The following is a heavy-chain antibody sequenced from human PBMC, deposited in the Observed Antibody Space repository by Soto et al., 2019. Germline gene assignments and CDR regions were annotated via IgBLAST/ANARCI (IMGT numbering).Heavy chain of an antibody. Sequence: PSETLSLTCTVSGGSISSYYWSWIRQPPGKGLEWIGYIYYSGSTNYNPSLKSRVTISVDTSKNQFSLKLSSVTAADTAVYYCARAYYYGSGSYFTEYFQHWGQGTLVTVSS. CDR3: ARAYYYGSGSYFTEYFQH. CDR1: GGSISSYY. V-gene: IGHV4-59*01. D-gene: IGHD3-10*01. J-gene: IGHJ1*01. CDR2: IYYSGST.